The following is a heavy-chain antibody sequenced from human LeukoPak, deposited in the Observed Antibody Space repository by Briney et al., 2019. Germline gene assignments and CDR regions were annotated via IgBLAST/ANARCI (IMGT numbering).Heavy chain of an antibody. J-gene: IGHJ4*02. CDR1: GYDFSTYW. D-gene: IGHD5-24*01. CDR3: ARASRDGYNQNFDH. V-gene: IGHV5-51*01. Sequence: GESLKISCKGLGYDFSTYWNAWVRQRPGKGLKWMGITHPGGSETRYDPSFQGQVTISVDRSTNTAYLQWSSLRASDTAMYYCARASRDGYNQNFDHWGQGTLVTVSS. CDR2: THPGGSET.